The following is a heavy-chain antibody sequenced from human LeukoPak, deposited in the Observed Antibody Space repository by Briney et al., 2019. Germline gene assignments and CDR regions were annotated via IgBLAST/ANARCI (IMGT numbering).Heavy chain of an antibody. D-gene: IGHD1-26*01. Sequence: QPGGSLRLSCGASGLTFTSYSMSWVRQAPGKGLEWVSGTSDCGDYTYYADSVRGRFTICRDNPKNTLYLQMNSLRAEDTALYFCAKKAQYNGNYPLDYWGQGTLVTVSS. CDR3: AKKAQYNGNYPLDY. V-gene: IGHV3-23*01. J-gene: IGHJ4*02. CDR2: TSDCGDYT. CDR1: GLTFTSYS.